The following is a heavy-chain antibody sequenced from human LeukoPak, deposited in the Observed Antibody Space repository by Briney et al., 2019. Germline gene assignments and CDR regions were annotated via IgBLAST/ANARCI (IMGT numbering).Heavy chain of an antibody. V-gene: IGHV3-23*01. J-gene: IGHJ4*02. CDR2: ISGSGGST. Sequence: GGSLRLSCAASGFTFSSYAMSWVRQAPGKGLEWASAISGSGGSTYYADSVKGRFTISRDNPKNTLYLQMNSLRAEDTAVYYCAKERLYSSSFSGPSAYFDYWGQGTLVTVSS. D-gene: IGHD6-6*01. CDR3: AKERLYSSSFSGPSAYFDY. CDR1: GFTFSSYA.